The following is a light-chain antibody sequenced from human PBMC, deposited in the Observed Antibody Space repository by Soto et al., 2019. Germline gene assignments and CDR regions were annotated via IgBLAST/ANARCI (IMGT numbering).Light chain of an antibody. CDR3: CSYAGSSTHVV. CDR1: SADVGSYNL. Sequence: QSALTQPASVSGSPGQSITISCTGTSADVGSYNLVSWYQQHPGKAPKLMIYEVSKRPSGVSNRFSGSKSGNPASLTISGLQAEDEADYSCCSYAGSSTHVVFGGGTKVTVL. J-gene: IGLJ2*01. CDR2: EVS. V-gene: IGLV2-23*02.